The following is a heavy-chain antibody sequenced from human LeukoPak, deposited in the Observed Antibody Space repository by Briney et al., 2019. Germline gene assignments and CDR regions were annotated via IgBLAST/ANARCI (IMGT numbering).Heavy chain of an antibody. V-gene: IGHV3-11*01. CDR3: ATSYDASRPDDY. CDR2: ISSSGSTI. D-gene: IGHD3-16*01. Sequence: GGSLRLSCAASGFTFSDYYMSWIRQAPGKGLEWVSYISSSGSTIYYADSVKGRFTISRDNAMSSLYLQMNSLRSDDTAVYYCATSYDASRPDDYWGQGTLVTVSS. CDR1: GFTFSDYY. J-gene: IGHJ4*02.